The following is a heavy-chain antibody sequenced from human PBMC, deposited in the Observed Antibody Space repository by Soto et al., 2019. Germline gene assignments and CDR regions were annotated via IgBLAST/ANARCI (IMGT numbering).Heavy chain of an antibody. CDR1: GDSVSSDNYY. D-gene: IGHD5-18*01. CDR2: IYSSVGT. J-gene: IGHJ4*01. V-gene: IGHV4-61*01. CDR3: ARDIRGYRRPFAS. Sequence: SETLSLTCTVSGDSVSSDNYYWTWIRQPPGKGLEWIGYIYSSVGTNYNPSLKSRVTISLDTSSNQFSLKLTSVTAADTAVYYWARDIRGYRRPFASWGKEPWVTVPS.